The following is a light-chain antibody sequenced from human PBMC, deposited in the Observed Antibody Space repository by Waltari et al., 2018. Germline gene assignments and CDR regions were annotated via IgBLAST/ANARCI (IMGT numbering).Light chain of an antibody. Sequence: TVVTQSPATLSVSPGERATLSCRTSQTIGLSLAWYQQKPGQAPRLLIYHASTRATGIPARFGGSGSESEFTLTISSLQSEDVALYYCQQYNNWPPGTFGQGTRVEI. CDR1: QTIGLS. CDR2: HAS. V-gene: IGKV3-15*01. CDR3: QQYNNWPPGT. J-gene: IGKJ1*01.